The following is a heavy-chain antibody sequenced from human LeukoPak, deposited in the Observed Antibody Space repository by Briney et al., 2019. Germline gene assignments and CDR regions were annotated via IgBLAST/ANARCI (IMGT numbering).Heavy chain of an antibody. Sequence: TGGSLRLSCEPSGFTFSSYAMSGAPQAPGKGLEWVSAISGSGGSTYYADSVKGRFTISRDNSKNTLYLQMNSLRAEDTAVYYCAKDISGWFLNWGQGTLVTVSS. CDR1: GFTFSSYA. CDR3: AKDISGWFLN. V-gene: IGHV3-23*01. J-gene: IGHJ4*02. D-gene: IGHD6-19*01. CDR2: ISGSGGST.